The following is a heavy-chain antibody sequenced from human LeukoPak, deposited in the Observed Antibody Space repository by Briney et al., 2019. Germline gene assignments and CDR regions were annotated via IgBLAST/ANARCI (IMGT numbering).Heavy chain of an antibody. Sequence: GGSLRLSCAASGFAFRNYWMHWVRQGPGKGLLWVSRINRDGRATSYADSVKGRFTISRDNAKNTLYLQMNSLRAEDTAVYYCARDPYDILTGPYFDYWGQGTLVTVS. CDR1: GFAFRNYW. J-gene: IGHJ4*02. CDR3: ARDPYDILTGPYFDY. D-gene: IGHD3-9*01. CDR2: INRDGRAT. V-gene: IGHV3-74*01.